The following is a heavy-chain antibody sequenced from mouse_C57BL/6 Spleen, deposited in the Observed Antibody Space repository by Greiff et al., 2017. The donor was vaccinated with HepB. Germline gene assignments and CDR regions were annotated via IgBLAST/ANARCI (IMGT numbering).Heavy chain of an antibody. CDR3: ASGHYYGSGEAMGD. V-gene: IGHV1-76*01. Sequence: VQRVESGAELVRPGASVKLSCKASGYTFTDYYINWVKQRPGQGLEWIARIYPGSGNTYYNEKFKGKATLTAEKSSSTDYMQLSSLTSEDSAVYFSASGHYYGSGEAMGDWGKGTSVTAAS. CDR1: GYTFTDYY. CDR2: IYPGSGNT. J-gene: IGHJ4*01. D-gene: IGHD1-1*01.